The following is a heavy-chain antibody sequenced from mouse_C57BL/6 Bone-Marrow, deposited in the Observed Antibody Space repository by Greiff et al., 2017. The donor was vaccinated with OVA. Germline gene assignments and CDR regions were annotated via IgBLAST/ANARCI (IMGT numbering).Heavy chain of an antibody. CDR2: IWSDGST. Sequence: QVQLKESGPGLVAPSQSLSITCTVSGFSLTSYGVHWVRQPPGKGLEWLVVIWSDGSTTYNSDLKSRLSISKDNSKSQVFFKMNSIQTDDTAMNYCARRDGSLHYFDYWGQGTTLTVSS. J-gene: IGHJ2*01. CDR1: GFSLTSYG. D-gene: IGHD1-1*01. V-gene: IGHV2-6*03. CDR3: ARRDGSLHYFDY.